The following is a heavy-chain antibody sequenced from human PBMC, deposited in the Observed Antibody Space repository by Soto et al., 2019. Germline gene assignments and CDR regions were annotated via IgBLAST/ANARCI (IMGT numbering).Heavy chain of an antibody. D-gene: IGHD1-20*01. CDR1: GFSLNTRGVG. CDR3: AHLGITGTTSWFDP. Sequence: QITLKESGPTLVKPTQTLTLTCTFSGFSLNTRGVGVGWIRQPPGKALEWLALTYWDDDKRYSPSLKSRLTLTPDTAKNQLVLTMINVDAVDTATYYCAHLGITGTTSWFDPWGQGTLVTVSS. CDR2: TYWDDDK. J-gene: IGHJ5*02. V-gene: IGHV2-5*02.